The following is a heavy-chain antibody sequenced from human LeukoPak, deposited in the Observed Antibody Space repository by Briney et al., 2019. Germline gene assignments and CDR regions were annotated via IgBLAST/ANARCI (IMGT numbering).Heavy chain of an antibody. J-gene: IGHJ4*02. D-gene: IGHD3-16*02. CDR2: FRGSGVAT. CDR1: GFTFSSYA. V-gene: IGHV3-23*01. CDR3: NVITFRGGIVNRGD. Sequence: GGSLRLSCAASGFTFSSYAMNWVRQAPGKGLKWVSGFRGSGVATFYADSVKGRFTISRDNSKNTLYLQMNSLRPEDTAVYYCNVITFRGGIVNRGDWGQGTLVSVSS.